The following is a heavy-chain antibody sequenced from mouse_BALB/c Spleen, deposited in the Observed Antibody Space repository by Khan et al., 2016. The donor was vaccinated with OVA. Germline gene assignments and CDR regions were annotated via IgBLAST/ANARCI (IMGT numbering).Heavy chain of an antibody. J-gene: IGHJ4*01. CDR1: GYTFTAYD. Sequence: VQRQESGPELVKPGALVKISCKASGYTFTAYDINWVKQRPGQGLEWIGWIYPGDGSTKYNENFKGKATLTADKSSNTAYMQPSSLTSEKSAVYFCAREGLRGVAMDYWGQGTSVSVSS. D-gene: IGHD2-4*01. CDR3: AREGLRGVAMDY. CDR2: IYPGDGST. V-gene: IGHV1S56*01.